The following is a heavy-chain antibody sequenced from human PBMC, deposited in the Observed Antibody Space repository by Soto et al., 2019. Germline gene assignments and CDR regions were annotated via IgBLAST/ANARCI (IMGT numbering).Heavy chain of an antibody. J-gene: IGHJ3*02. CDR3: AKATATSGGAFEI. V-gene: IGHV3-23*01. Sequence: GSLRLSCAVSGFICSSYDMSWVRQAPGKGLEWVSTILVGGSTHYEDSVKGRFTISRDTSKNTVYLQMNSLTAGDTAFYYCAKATATSGGAFEIYGQGTMVTVSS. CDR1: GFICSSYD. D-gene: IGHD1-1*01. CDR2: ILVGGST.